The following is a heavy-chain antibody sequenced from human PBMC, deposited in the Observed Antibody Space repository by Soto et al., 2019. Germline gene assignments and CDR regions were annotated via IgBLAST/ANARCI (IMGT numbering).Heavy chain of an antibody. CDR3: ARVKRLRYFDWSNYYYYGMDV. D-gene: IGHD3-9*01. CDR1: GGSFSGYY. CDR2: INHSGST. V-gene: IGHV4-34*01. J-gene: IGHJ6*02. Sequence: PSETLSLTCAVYGGSFSGYYWSWIRQPPGKGLEWIGEINHSGSTNYNPSLKSRVTISVDTSKNQFSLKLSSVTAADTAVYYCARVKRLRYFDWSNYYYYGMDVWGQGTTVTVSS.